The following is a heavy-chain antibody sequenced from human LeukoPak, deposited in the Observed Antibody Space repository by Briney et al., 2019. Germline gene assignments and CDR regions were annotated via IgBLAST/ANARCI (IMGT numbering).Heavy chain of an antibody. Sequence: PGGSLRLSCGASGFTFSSYATSWVRHAPGKGLEGVLAISGSGGSTYYADSVRERFTISRDNSKNTLYLQMISLRAEDTAVYYCAKMGSDYFDYWGQGTLVTVSS. CDR1: GFTFSSYA. J-gene: IGHJ4*02. V-gene: IGHV3-23*01. D-gene: IGHD2-15*01. CDR3: AKMGSDYFDY. CDR2: ISGSGGST.